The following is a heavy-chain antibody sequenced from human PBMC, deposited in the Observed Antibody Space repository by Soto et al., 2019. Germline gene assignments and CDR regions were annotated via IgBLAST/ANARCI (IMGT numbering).Heavy chain of an antibody. J-gene: IGHJ6*02. Sequence: QVQLVQSGAEVKKPGASVKVSCKASGYSFTSYGISWVRQAPGQGLEWMGWISAYNGNTNYAPKLQGRVTMTTDTPTRTANMEMRSLRSDDTAVHSCARHNGFGQSDVWGQGTTVTGSS. V-gene: IGHV1-18*01. CDR2: ISAYNGNT. CDR3: ARHNGFGQSDV. D-gene: IGHD3-10*01. CDR1: GYSFTSYG.